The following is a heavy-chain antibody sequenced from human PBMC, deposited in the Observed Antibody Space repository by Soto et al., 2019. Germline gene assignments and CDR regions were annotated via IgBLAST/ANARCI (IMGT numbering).Heavy chain of an antibody. Sequence: GASVKVSCKASGYTFTSYYMHWVRQAPGQGLEWMGIINPSGGSTSYAQKFQGRVTMTRDTSTSTVYMELSSLRSEDTAVYYCARDQMESVYSYGYGQDYWGQGTTVTVSS. CDR2: INPSGGST. V-gene: IGHV1-46*01. J-gene: IGHJ4*03. D-gene: IGHD5-18*01. CDR3: ARDQMESVYSYGYGQDY. CDR1: GYTFTSYY.